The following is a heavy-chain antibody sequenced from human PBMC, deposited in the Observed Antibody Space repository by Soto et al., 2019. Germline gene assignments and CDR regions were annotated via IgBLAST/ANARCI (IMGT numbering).Heavy chain of an antibody. V-gene: IGHV1-46*01. CDR1: GDSVSNDY. J-gene: IGHJ6*02. CDR2: ISPFGGAT. Sequence: GPPVKVSCKASGDSVSNDYLHWVRQAPGQGFEWLGLISPFGGATAYAQRFKGRVTVTMDKSSTTFYLELSSLRSDDTAVYYCAKGRGGKTVANFGMDVWGQGVTVTVSS. CDR3: AKGRGGKTVANFGMDV. D-gene: IGHD3-16*01.